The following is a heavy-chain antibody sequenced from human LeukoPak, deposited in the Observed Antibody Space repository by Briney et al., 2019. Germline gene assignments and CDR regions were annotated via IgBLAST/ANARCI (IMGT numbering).Heavy chain of an antibody. V-gene: IGHV4-31*03. CDR1: GGSISSGGYY. J-gene: IGHJ5*02. CDR3: VRDGSYDSSGQP. Sequence: SETLSLTCTVSGGSISSGGYYWSWIRQHPGKGLEWIGYIYHSGSTYYNPSLKSRVTISVDTSKNQFSLKLSSVTAADTAVYYCVRDGSYDSSGQPWGQGTLVTVSS. CDR2: IYHSGST. D-gene: IGHD3-22*01.